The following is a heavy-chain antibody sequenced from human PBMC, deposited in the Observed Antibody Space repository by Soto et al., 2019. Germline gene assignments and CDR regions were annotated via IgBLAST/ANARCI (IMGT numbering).Heavy chain of an antibody. Sequence: PGGSLRLSCAASRFTFRNYGMSWVRQGPGKGLEWVSGISPTGEQRFYVDSVKGRFFISRDNSQNTLSLEMSNLRADDTAVYYCAKRYGPGSSRAFNTCYGMDIWGQGTSFTVSS. D-gene: IGHD3-10*01. V-gene: IGHV3-23*01. CDR2: ISPTGEQR. CDR1: RFTFRNYG. J-gene: IGHJ6*02. CDR3: AKRYGPGSSRAFNTCYGMDI.